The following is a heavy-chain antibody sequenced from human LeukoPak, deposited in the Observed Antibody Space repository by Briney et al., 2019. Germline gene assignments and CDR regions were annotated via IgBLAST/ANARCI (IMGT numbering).Heavy chain of an antibody. Sequence: GGSLRLSCEASGFTFSSHGMHWVRQAPGKGLEWVAVIWFDGSNKYYADAVKGRFTISRDNSKNTLNLKMSSLRAEDTAVYYCARGYCSSTSCYAIDYWGQGTVVTVSS. CDR1: GFTFSSHG. CDR3: ARGYCSSTSCYAIDY. D-gene: IGHD2-2*01. CDR2: IWFDGSNK. J-gene: IGHJ4*02. V-gene: IGHV3-33*01.